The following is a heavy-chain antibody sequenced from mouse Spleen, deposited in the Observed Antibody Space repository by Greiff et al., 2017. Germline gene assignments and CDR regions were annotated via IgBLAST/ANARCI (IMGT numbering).Heavy chain of an antibody. J-gene: IGHJ4*01. V-gene: IGHV5-12-1*01. Sequence: EVMLVESGGGLVKPGGSLKLSCAASGFAFSSYDMSWVRQTPEKRLEWVAYISSGGGSTYYPDTVKGRFTISRDNAKNTLYLQMSSLKSEDTAMYYCARALTTATRDAMDYWGQGTSVTVSS. CDR3: ARALTTATRDAMDY. CDR1: GFAFSSYD. D-gene: IGHD1-2*01. CDR2: ISSGGGST.